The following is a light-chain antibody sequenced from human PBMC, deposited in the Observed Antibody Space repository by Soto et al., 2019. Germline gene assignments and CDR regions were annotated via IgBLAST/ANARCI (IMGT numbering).Light chain of an antibody. V-gene: IGLV1-40*01. CDR1: SSNIGAGYD. CDR2: GNS. CDR3: QSYDSSLSGYV. J-gene: IGLJ1*01. Sequence: QSVLTQPPSVSGSPGHRVTISCTGSSSNIGAGYDVHWYQQLPGTAPKVLIYGNSNRPSGVPDRFSGSKSGTSASLAITGLQAEDEADYYCQSYDSSLSGYVFGTGTKVTVL.